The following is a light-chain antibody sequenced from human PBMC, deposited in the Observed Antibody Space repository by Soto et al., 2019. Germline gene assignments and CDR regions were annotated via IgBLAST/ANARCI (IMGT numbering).Light chain of an antibody. J-gene: IGKJ5*01. CDR2: WAS. V-gene: IGKV4-1*01. CDR3: QQCYSAPIT. CDR1: QSVLSNSNNKNY. Sequence: DIVMTQSPDSLAVSLGERATINCKSSQSVLSNSNNKNYLVWYQQKPGQPPKLLISWASTRESGVPDRFSGSGSGTDFTLTISSMQAEDVAVYYCQQCYSAPITFGQGTRLEIK.